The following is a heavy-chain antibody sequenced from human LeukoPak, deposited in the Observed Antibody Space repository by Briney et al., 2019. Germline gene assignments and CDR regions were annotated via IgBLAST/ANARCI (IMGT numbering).Heavy chain of an antibody. CDR1: GGSFSGYY. Sequence: SETLSLTCAVYGGSFSGYYWSWIRQPPGKGLEWIGEINHSGSTNYNPSLKSRVTISVDTSKNQFSLKLSSVTAADTAVYYCARLPLIVVVPAAIGYYYYYMDVWGKGTTVTVSS. D-gene: IGHD2-2*02. J-gene: IGHJ6*03. CDR3: ARLPLIVVVPAAIGYYYYYMDV. V-gene: IGHV4-34*01. CDR2: INHSGST.